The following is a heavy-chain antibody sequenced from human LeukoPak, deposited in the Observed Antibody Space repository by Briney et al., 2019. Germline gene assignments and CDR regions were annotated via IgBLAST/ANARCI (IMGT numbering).Heavy chain of an antibody. CDR3: ARCRENDFWSGSPVDY. V-gene: IGHV3-30-3*01. CDR1: RFFFSSYA. CDR2: ISSDGTNK. J-gene: IGHJ4*02. D-gene: IGHD3-3*01. Sequence: PGGSLRLSCAASRFFFSSYAMHWVRQAPGKGLEWLAVISSDGTNKYYADSVKGRFTISRDNSKNTLYLQMNSLRVEDTAVYYCARCRENDFWSGSPVDYGGQGTLVTVSS.